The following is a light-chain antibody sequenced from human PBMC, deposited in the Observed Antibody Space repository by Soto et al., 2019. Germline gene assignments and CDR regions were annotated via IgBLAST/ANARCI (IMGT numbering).Light chain of an antibody. J-gene: IGKJ3*01. CDR2: DAS. Sequence: EIVLTQSPDTLSLSPGERATLSCRASQSVSSSLVWYQQKPGQAPRLLIYDASNRATGIPARFSGSGSGTDFTLTISSLEPEDFAVYYSQQRSNWPPEVTFGPGTKVDIK. V-gene: IGKV3-11*01. CDR3: QQRSNWPPEVT. CDR1: QSVSSS.